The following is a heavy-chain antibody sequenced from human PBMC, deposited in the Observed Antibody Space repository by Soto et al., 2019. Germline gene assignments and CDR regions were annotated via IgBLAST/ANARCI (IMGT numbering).Heavy chain of an antibody. CDR2: ISYDGSNK. CDR1: GFTFIIYA. V-gene: IGHV3-30-3*01. J-gene: IGHJ6*02. Sequence: QVQLVESGGGVVQPGRSLRLSCAASGFTFIIYAMHWVRQAPGKGLEWVAVISYDGSNKYYADSVKGRFTISRDNSKNTLYLQMNSLRAEDTAVYYCARGGDYVTYYYYGMDVWVQGTTVTVAS. D-gene: IGHD4-17*01. CDR3: ARGGDYVTYYYYGMDV.